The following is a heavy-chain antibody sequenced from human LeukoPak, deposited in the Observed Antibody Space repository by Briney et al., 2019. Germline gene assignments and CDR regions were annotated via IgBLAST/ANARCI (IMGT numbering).Heavy chain of an antibody. V-gene: IGHV3-21*01. CDR1: GFTFSSYS. J-gene: IGHJ3*02. CDR2: ISSSSSYI. Sequence: GGSLRLSCAASGFTFSSYSMNWVRQAPGKGLEWVSSISSSSSYIYYADSVEGRFTISRDNAKNSLYLQMNSLRAEDTAVYYCARAAEYWYDIQAFDIWGQGTMVTVSS. D-gene: IGHD3-9*01. CDR3: ARAAEYWYDIQAFDI.